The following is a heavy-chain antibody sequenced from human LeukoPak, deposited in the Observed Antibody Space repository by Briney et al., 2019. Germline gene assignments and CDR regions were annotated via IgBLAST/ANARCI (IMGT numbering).Heavy chain of an antibody. CDR2: INTNTGNP. D-gene: IGHD3-10*01. J-gene: IGHJ4*02. CDR1: GYTFTSYA. V-gene: IGHV7-4-1*02. CDR3: ARDRFGELPLPGELRY. Sequence: GASVMVSCKASGYTFTSYAMNWVRQAPGQGLEWMGWINTNTGNPTYAQGFTGRFVFSLDTSVSTAYLQISSLKAEDTAVYYCARDRFGELPLPGELRYWGQGTLVTVSS.